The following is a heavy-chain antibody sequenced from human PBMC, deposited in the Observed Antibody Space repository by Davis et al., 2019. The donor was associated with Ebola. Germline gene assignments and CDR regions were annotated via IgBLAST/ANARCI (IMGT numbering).Heavy chain of an antibody. V-gene: IGHV3-48*02. CDR3: ARGFCSNGGCYRGY. Sequence: GGSLRLSCAASGFTFSAYTMHWVRQAPGKGLEEISYITGNSNTIYYADSVKGRFAVSRDNAKNSLFLQMNSLRDEDTAVYFCARGFCSNGGCYRGYWGQGTLVTVSS. D-gene: IGHD2-15*01. CDR1: GFTFSAYT. J-gene: IGHJ4*02. CDR2: ITGNSNTI.